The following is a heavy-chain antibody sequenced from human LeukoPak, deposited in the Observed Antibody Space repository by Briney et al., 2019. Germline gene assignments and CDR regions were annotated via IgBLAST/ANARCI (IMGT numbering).Heavy chain of an antibody. Sequence: GGSLRLSCAVSGFTFSNYWMTWVRQTPGKGLEWVASIKQDGSEKYYVDSVKGRFTISRDNAKNSLYLQMNSLRAEDTAVYYCARRNYGGSPLPLDYWGQGTLVTVSS. CDR1: GFTFSNYW. J-gene: IGHJ4*02. V-gene: IGHV3-7*01. CDR2: IKQDGSEK. D-gene: IGHD4-23*01. CDR3: ARRNYGGSPLPLDY.